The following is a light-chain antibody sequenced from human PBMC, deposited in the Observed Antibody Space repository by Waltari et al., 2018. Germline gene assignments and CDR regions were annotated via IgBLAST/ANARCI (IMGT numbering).Light chain of an antibody. CDR2: APS. CDR1: QGISSY. J-gene: IGKJ3*01. Sequence: AIRMTQSPSSFSASTGDRVTITCRASQGISSYLAWYQQKPGKAPKLLIYAPSTLQSGVPSRFSGSGSGTDFTLTISCLQSEDFATYYCQQYYSYPLFTFGPGTKVDIK. V-gene: IGKV1-8*01. CDR3: QQYYSYPLFT.